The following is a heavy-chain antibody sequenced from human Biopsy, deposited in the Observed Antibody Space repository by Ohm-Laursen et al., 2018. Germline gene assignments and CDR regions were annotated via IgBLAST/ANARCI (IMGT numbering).Heavy chain of an antibody. CDR1: GFTFTSYA. CDR3: ARDGKRWDYSTYFSWQFDL. CDR2: ISYDGSGE. Sequence: SLRLSCAASGFTFTSYAMHWVRQAPGKGLEWVAVISYDGSGEYYADSLQGRFIISRDNPKNTVDLQMNSLRAEDTAVYFCARDGKRWDYSTYFSWQFDLWGRGTLVTVSS. D-gene: IGHD4-11*01. V-gene: IGHV3-30*03. J-gene: IGHJ2*01.